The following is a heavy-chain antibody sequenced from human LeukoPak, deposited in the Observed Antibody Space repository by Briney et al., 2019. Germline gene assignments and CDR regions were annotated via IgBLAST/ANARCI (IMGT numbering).Heavy chain of an antibody. CDR2: IVVGSGNT. D-gene: IGHD3-10*01. V-gene: IGHV1-58*02. Sequence: SVKVSCKASGFTFTSSAMQWVRQARGQRLEWIGWIVVGSGNTNYAQKFQGRVTMTRDTSISTAYMDMSSLRSDDTAVYYCARNLWFGESSDAFDMWGQGTMVTVSS. J-gene: IGHJ3*02. CDR3: ARNLWFGESSDAFDM. CDR1: GFTFTSSA.